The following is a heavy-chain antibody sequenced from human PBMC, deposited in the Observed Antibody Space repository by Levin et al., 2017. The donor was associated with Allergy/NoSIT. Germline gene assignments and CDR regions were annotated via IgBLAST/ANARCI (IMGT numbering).Heavy chain of an antibody. CDR2: ISGSGGST. V-gene: IGHV3-23*01. CDR1: GFTFSSYA. D-gene: IGHD3-10*01. CDR3: AKDRYYGSGNPDVDY. J-gene: IGHJ4*02. Sequence: PGGSLRLSCAASGFTFSSYAMNWVRQAPGKGLEWVSAISGSGGSTYYADSVKGRFTISRDNSKNTLYLQMNSLRAEDTAVYYCAKDRYYGSGNPDVDYWGQGTLVTVSS.